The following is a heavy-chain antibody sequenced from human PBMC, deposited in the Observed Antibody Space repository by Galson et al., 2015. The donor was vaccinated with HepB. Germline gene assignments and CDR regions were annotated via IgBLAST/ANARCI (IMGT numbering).Heavy chain of an antibody. CDR1: GFTFSGSA. CDR2: IRSKASSYAT. Sequence: SLRLSCAASGFTFSGSAIHWVRQASGKGPEWVGRIRSKASSYATTNVASLKGRFIISRDDSKNTAYLHMFSLRIEDTAVYYCARLGDFSGYSSSWGRGTLVTVSS. CDR3: ARLGDFSGYSSS. V-gene: IGHV3-73*01. J-gene: IGHJ4*02. D-gene: IGHD6-13*01.